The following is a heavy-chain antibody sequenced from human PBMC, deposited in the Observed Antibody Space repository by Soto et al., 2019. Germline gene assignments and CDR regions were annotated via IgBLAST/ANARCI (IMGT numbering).Heavy chain of an antibody. Sequence: EVQLVESGGGLVKPGGSLRLSCAASGFTFSSYSMNWVRQAPGKGLEWVSSISSSSSYIYYADSVKGRFTISRDNAKNSLYLQMNRLRAEDTAVYYCARAGIAVATFDYWGQGTLVTVSS. CDR1: GFTFSSYS. CDR3: ARAGIAVATFDY. V-gene: IGHV3-21*01. CDR2: ISSSSSYI. J-gene: IGHJ4*02. D-gene: IGHD6-19*01.